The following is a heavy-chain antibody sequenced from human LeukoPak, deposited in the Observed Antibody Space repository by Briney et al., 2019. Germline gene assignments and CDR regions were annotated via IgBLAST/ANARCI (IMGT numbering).Heavy chain of an antibody. Sequence: ASVKVCCKASGYTFTSYGISWVRQAPGQGLEWMGWISAYNGNTNYAQKLQGRVTITADKSTSTAYMELSRLRSEDTAVYYCARSAVAGYYYYYMDVWGKGTTVTVSS. CDR3: ARSAVAGYYYYYMDV. V-gene: IGHV1-18*01. J-gene: IGHJ6*03. D-gene: IGHD6-19*01. CDR2: ISAYNGNT. CDR1: GYTFTSYG.